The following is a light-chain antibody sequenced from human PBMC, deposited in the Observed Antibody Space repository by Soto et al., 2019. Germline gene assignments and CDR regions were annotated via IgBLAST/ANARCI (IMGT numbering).Light chain of an antibody. CDR2: KVS. CDR1: QDISSW. Sequence: DIQMTQSPSAVSASVGDRVTITCRASQDISSWLAWYQQKPGLAPKLLIYKVSNLQGGVPSRFSGSRSGTDFILTISSLQPEDFASYLCQQGKSFPLTFGGGTKVDIK. CDR3: QQGKSFPLT. J-gene: IGKJ4*01. V-gene: IGKV1-12*01.